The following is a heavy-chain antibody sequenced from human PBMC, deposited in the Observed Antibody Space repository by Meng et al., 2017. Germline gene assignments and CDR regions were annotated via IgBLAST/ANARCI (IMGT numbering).Heavy chain of an antibody. CDR2: IYPGDSDT. V-gene: IGHV5-51*01. J-gene: IGHJ6*02. Sequence: GESLKISCKGSGYSFTSYWIGWVRQMPGKGLEWMGIIYPGDSDTRYSPSFQGQVTISADKSISTAYLQWSSLKASDTAMYYCARHVGDFVYGPGSYGVPDVWGQGTTVTVSS. D-gene: IGHD3-10*01. CDR1: GYSFTSYW. CDR3: ARHVGDFVYGPGSYGVPDV.